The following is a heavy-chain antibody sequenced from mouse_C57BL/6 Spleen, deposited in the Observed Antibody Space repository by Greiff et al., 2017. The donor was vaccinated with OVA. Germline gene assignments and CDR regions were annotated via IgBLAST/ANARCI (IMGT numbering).Heavy chain of an antibody. D-gene: IGHD2-3*01. CDR3: ARDDGYYGYFDV. CDR1: GFTFSDYY. CDR2: INYDGSST. V-gene: IGHV5-16*01. J-gene: IGHJ1*03. Sequence: EVMLVESEGGLVQPGSSMKLSCTASGFTFSDYYMAWVRQVPEKGLEWVANINYDGSSTYYLDSLKSRFIISRDNAKNMLYLQMSSLKSEDTATYYCARDDGYYGYFDVWGTGTTVTVSS.